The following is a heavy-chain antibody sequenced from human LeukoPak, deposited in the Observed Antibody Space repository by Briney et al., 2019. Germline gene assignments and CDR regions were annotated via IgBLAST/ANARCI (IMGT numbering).Heavy chain of an antibody. V-gene: IGHV4-4*07. CDR1: GGSISSYY. D-gene: IGHD6-13*01. CDR3: ARDSTTWHGGLFDY. CDR2: IYTSGNT. Sequence: SETLSLTCTVSGGSISSYYWSWIRQPAGKGLKWIGRIYTSGNTNYNPSLKSRVTMSVDTSKNQFSLKLNSVTAADTAVYYCARDSTTWHGGLFDYWGQGTLVTVSS. J-gene: IGHJ4*02.